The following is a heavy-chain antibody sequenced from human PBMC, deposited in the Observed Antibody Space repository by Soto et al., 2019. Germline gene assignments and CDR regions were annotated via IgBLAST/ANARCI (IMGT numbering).Heavy chain of an antibody. CDR3: AGSDYYDTSGYYYRFDY. D-gene: IGHD3-22*01. CDR1: GGSLSRGGYL. Sequence: TSETLSLPCTVSGGSLSRGGYLWSRIRPHPGKGLEWIGYIYYSGSTYYNPSLKSRVTISEDTSKNQFSLKLSSVTAADTAVYYCAGSDYYDTSGYYYRFDYWGQGTLVTVS. J-gene: IGHJ4*02. V-gene: IGHV4-31*03. CDR2: IYYSGST.